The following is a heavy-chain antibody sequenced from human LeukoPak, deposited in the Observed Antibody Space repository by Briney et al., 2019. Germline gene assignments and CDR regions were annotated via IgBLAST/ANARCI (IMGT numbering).Heavy chain of an antibody. J-gene: IGHJ3*02. CDR1: GGSFSGYY. D-gene: IGHD3-22*01. CDR2: INHSGST. V-gene: IGHV4-34*01. Sequence: SETLSLTCAVYGGSFSGYYWSWISQPPGKGLEWIGEINHSGSTNYNPSLKSRGTISVDASKNQFSLKPSSVTAADTAVSYCARTTMIVVVPNAFDIWGQGTMVTVSS. CDR3: ARTTMIVVVPNAFDI.